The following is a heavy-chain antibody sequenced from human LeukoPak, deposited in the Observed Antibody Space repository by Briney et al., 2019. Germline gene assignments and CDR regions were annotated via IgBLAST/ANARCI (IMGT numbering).Heavy chain of an antibody. Sequence: ASVKLCCKASGYTFTSYGINWVRQSTGQGLEWMRWMNPNNGNTGYAQKSQGRVTTTRKTTISTAYMELSSRRSEDTAVYYCARIEAQWLLLGNAFDICGQGTMVTVSS. CDR3: ARIEAQWLLLGNAFDI. D-gene: IGHD6-19*01. CDR1: GYTFTSYG. CDR2: MNPNNGNT. J-gene: IGHJ3*02. V-gene: IGHV1-8*01.